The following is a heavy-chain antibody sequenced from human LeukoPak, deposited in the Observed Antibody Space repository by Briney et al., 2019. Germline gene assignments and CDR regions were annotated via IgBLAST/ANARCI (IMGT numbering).Heavy chain of an antibody. CDR3: ARDRSIAAAGYYYYGMDV. CDR2: IYYSGST. V-gene: IGHV4-39*07. J-gene: IGHJ6*02. D-gene: IGHD6-13*01. CDR1: GGSISSGDYY. Sequence: SETLSLTCTVSGGSISSGDYYWSWIRQPPGKGLEWIGSIYYSGSTYYNPSLKSRVTISVDTSKNQFSLKLSSVTAADTAVYYCARDRSIAAAGYYYYGMDVWGQGTTVTVSS.